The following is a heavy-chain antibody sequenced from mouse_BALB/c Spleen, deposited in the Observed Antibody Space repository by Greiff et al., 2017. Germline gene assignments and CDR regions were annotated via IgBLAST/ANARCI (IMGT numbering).Heavy chain of an antibody. CDR3: ARDDGSSPDWFAY. V-gene: IGHV2-9*02. D-gene: IGHD1-1*01. CDR1: GFSLTSYG. J-gene: IGHJ3*01. Sequence: QVQLQQSGPGLVAPSQSLSITCTVSGFSLTSYGVHWVRQPPGKGLEWLGVIWAGGSTNYNSALMSRLSISKDNSKSQVFLKMNSLQTDDTAMYYCARDDGSSPDWFAYWGQGTLVTVSA. CDR2: IWAGGST.